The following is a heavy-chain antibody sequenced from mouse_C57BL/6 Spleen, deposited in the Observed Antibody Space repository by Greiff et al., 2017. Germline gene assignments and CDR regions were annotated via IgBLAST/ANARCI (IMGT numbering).Heavy chain of an antibody. Sequence: EVQRVESGGGLVKPGGSLKLSCAASGFTFSSYAMSWVRQTPEKRLEWVATISDGGSYTYYPDNVQGRFPISRDNVQNTLYLQMTHLQSEDTAMYYCARDEAQFYAMDYWGQGTSVTVSS. CDR2: ISDGGSYT. CDR1: GFTFSSYA. CDR3: ARDEAQFYAMDY. D-gene: IGHD1-3*01. V-gene: IGHV5-4*01. J-gene: IGHJ4*01.